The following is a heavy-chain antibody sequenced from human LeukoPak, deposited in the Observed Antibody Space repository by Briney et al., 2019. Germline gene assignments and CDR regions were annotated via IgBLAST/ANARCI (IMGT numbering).Heavy chain of an antibody. J-gene: IGHJ4*02. V-gene: IGHV4-39*01. CDR2: IYYSGST. CDR1: GGSISSSSYY. Sequence: PSETLSLTCTVSGGSISSSSYYWGWIRQPPGKGLEWIGSIYYSGSTYYNPSLKSRVTISVDTSKNQFSLKLSSVTAADTAVYYCARHVSGQWYGSGSYDYWGQGTLVTVSS. CDR3: ARHVSGQWYGSGSYDY. D-gene: IGHD3-10*01.